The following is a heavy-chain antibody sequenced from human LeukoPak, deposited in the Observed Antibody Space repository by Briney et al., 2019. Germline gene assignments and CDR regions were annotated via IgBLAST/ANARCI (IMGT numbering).Heavy chain of an antibody. J-gene: IGHJ4*02. D-gene: IGHD2-15*01. CDR2: IYYSGST. V-gene: IGHV4-39*07. CDR1: GGSISSSSYY. CDR3: VTHWYCSGGSCYVDY. Sequence: SETLSLTCTVSGGSISSSSYYWGWIRQPPGKGLEWIGSIYYSGSTYYNPSLKSRVTISVDTSKNQFSLKPSSVAAADTAVYYCVTHWYCSGGSCYVDYWGQGTLVTVSS.